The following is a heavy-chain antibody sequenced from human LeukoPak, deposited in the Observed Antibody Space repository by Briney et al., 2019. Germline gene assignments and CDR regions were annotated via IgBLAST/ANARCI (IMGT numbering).Heavy chain of an antibody. CDR2: ISGSCGST. D-gene: IGHD6-19*01. CDR1: GFTFSSYA. V-gene: IGHV3-23*01. J-gene: IGHJ4*02. CDR3: AKVWDSSGWTWIDY. Sequence: GGSLRLSCAASGFTFSSYAMSWVRQAPGKGLEWVSAISGSCGSTYYADSVKGRFTISRDNSKNTLYLQMNSLRAEDTAVYYCAKVWDSSGWTWIDYWGQGTLVTVSS.